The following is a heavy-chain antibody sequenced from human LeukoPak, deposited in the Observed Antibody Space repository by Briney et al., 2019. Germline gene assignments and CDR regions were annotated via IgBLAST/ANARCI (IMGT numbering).Heavy chain of an antibody. V-gene: IGHV4-30-4*01. Sequence: SQTLSLTCTVSGGSISSGDHYWSWIRQPPGKGLEWIGYIYYSGSTYYNPSLKSRVTISVDTSKNQFSLKLSSVTAADTAVYYCARGRDYYGSGSYPDYWGQGTLVTVSS. CDR2: IYYSGST. CDR1: GGSISSGDHY. CDR3: ARGRDYYGSGSYPDY. J-gene: IGHJ4*02. D-gene: IGHD3-10*01.